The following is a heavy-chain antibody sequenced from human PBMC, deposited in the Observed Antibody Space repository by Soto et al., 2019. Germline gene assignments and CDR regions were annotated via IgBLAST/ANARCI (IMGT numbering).Heavy chain of an antibody. Sequence: EVQLVESGGGLIQTGGSLRLSCAASGFTVSSNYMSWVRQAPGKGLEWVSVIYSGGSTYYADSVKGRFTISRDNSKNTLYLQMNSLRAEDTAVDYCARTDYYDSSGYFVWGQGTLVTVSS. J-gene: IGHJ4*02. V-gene: IGHV3-53*01. CDR3: ARTDYYDSSGYFV. D-gene: IGHD3-22*01. CDR1: GFTVSSNY. CDR2: IYSGGST.